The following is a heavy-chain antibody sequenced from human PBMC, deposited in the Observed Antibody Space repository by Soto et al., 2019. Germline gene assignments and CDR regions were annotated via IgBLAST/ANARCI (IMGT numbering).Heavy chain of an antibody. J-gene: IGHJ4*02. CDR2: ISYDGSNK. Sequence: PGGSLRLSCAASGFTFSSYAMHWVRQAPGKGLEWVAVISYDGSNKYYADSVKGRFTISRDNSKNTLYLQMNSLRAEDTAVYYCARVGGELSLFWGQGTLVTVSS. CDR3: ARVGGELSLF. CDR1: GFTFSSYA. V-gene: IGHV3-30-3*01. D-gene: IGHD3-16*02.